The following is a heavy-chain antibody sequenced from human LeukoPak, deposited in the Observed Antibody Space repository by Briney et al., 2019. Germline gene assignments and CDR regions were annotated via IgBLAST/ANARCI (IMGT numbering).Heavy chain of an antibody. CDR3: ARSDYGDYLYYYYGMDV. D-gene: IGHD4-17*01. CDR2: ISSSSSYI. CDR1: GFTFSTYA. V-gene: IGHV3-21*01. J-gene: IGHJ6*02. Sequence: GKSLRLSCAASGFTFSTYAMIWVRQAPGKGLEWVSSISSSSSYIYYADSVKGRLTISRDNAKNSLYLQMNSLRAEDTAVYYCARSDYGDYLYYYYGMDVWGQGTTVTVSS.